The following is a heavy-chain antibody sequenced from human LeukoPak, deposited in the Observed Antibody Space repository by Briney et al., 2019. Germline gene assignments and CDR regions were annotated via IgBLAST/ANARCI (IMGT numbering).Heavy chain of an antibody. CDR2: ISGSGGST. Sequence: GGSLRLSCAASGFTFSSYAMSWVRQAPGKGLEWVSAISGSGGSTYYADSVKGRFTISRDNSKNTLYLQMNSLRAEDTAVYYCAEAPLGTMIVVVITWYYFDYWGQGTLVTVSS. V-gene: IGHV3-23*01. CDR3: AEAPLGTMIVVVITWYYFDY. D-gene: IGHD3-22*01. J-gene: IGHJ4*02. CDR1: GFTFSSYA.